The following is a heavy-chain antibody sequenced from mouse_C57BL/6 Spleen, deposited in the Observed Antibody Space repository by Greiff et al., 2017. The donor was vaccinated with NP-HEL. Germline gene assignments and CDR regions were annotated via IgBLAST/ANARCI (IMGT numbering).Heavy chain of an antibody. V-gene: IGHV5-12*01. CDR3: ARQRLPHYAMDY. Sequence: DVQLVESGGGLVQPGGSLKLSCAASGFTFSDYYMYWVRQTPEKRLEWVAYISNGGGSTYYPDTVKGRFTISRDNAKNTLYLQMSRLKSEDTAMYYCARQRLPHYAMDYWGQGTSVTVSS. J-gene: IGHJ4*01. CDR2: ISNGGGST. CDR1: GFTFSDYY. D-gene: IGHD2-2*01.